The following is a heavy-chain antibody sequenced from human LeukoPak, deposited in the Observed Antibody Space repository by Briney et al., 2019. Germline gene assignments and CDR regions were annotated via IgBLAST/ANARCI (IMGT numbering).Heavy chain of an antibody. CDR1: GYTFTGYY. CDR2: INPNSGGT. J-gene: IGHJ3*02. V-gene: IGHV1-2*02. Sequence: ASVKASCKASGYTFTGYYMHWVRQAPGQGLEWMGWINPNSGGTNYAQNLQGRVTMTADTSTSTAYMELRSLRSDDTAVYYCARHRLHRVYYDSSGYYHDAFDIWGQGTMVTVSS. CDR3: ARHRLHRVYYDSSGYYHDAFDI. D-gene: IGHD3-22*01.